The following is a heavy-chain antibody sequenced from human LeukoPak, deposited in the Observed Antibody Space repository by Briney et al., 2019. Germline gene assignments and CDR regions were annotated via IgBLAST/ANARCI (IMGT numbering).Heavy chain of an antibody. CDR2: SYYSGST. D-gene: IGHD4-17*01. V-gene: IGHV4-39*01. Sequence: PSETLSLTCTVSGGSISSSSYYGGWIRQPPGRELEWNGSSYYSGSTYYNPSLKSRVTISVDTSKNQFSLKLSSVTAADTAVYYCARMDYGDYSFWGQGTLVTVSS. CDR1: GGSISSSSYY. J-gene: IGHJ4*02. CDR3: ARMDYGDYSF.